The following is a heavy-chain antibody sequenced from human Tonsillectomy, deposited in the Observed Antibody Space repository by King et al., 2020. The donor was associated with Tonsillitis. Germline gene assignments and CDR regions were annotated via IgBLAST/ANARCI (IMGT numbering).Heavy chain of an antibody. Sequence: VQLVESGGGLVKPGGSLRLSCAASGLTFSIYSMTWVRQAPGKGLEWVSSISTSSDYIYYADSVKGRFTISRDNAKNSLYLHMNSLRAEDTAVYYCARLTVKSSSTWYYGGFEYWGQGTLVTVSS. CDR2: ISTSSDYI. CDR1: GLTFSIYS. D-gene: IGHD6-13*01. V-gene: IGHV3-21*01. CDR3: ARLTVKSSSTWYYGGFEY. J-gene: IGHJ4*02.